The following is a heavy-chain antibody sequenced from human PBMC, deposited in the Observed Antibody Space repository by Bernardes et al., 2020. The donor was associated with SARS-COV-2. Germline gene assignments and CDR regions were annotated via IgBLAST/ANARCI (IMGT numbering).Heavy chain of an antibody. CDR1: GFTFRRYW. J-gene: IGHJ4*02. Sequence: GGFLTPSGAASGFTFRRYWMSWVRPAPGQGLEWVANINQDGSEMYYLDSVKGRFTISRDNAENSLSLQMNSLRAEDTAVYYCVRDPIAARPIFDYWDQGTLVTVSS. V-gene: IGHV3-7*03. CDR3: VRDPIAARPIFDY. D-gene: IGHD6-6*01. CDR2: INQDGSEM.